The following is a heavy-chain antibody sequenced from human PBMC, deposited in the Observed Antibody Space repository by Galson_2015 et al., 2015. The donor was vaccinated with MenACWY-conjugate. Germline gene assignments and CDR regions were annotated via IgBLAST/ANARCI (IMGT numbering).Heavy chain of an antibody. CDR3: AKGFYRGPVGNAFDI. D-gene: IGHD6-13*01. Sequence: SLRLSCAASGFTFSSYAMSWVRQAPGKGLEWVSGIGTGGGTYFADSVRGRFTVSRDNSKNTLYLQINSLRAEDTAVFYCAKGFYRGPVGNAFDIWGQGTMVTVSS. V-gene: IGHV3-23*01. J-gene: IGHJ3*02. CDR1: GFTFSSYA. CDR2: IGTGGGT.